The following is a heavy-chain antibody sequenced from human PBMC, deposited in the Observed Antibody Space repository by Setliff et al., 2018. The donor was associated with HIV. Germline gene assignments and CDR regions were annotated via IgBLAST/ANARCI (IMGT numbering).Heavy chain of an antibody. CDR1: GYTFTDRF. D-gene: IGHD3-16*01. Sequence: GASVKVSCKASGYTFTDRFITWFQQAPGKGLEWMGRRYPRGDGTIYAERFRGRLTFSADTSTHTGYMQLDNLKSEDTAMYFCAAGPFDWGQYFWGHGTLVTVS. CDR3: AAGPFDWGQYF. V-gene: IGHV1-69-2*01. J-gene: IGHJ4*01. CDR2: RYPRGDGT.